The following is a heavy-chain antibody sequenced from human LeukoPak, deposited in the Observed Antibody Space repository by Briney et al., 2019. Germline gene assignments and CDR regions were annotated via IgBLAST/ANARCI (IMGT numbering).Heavy chain of an antibody. CDR1: GFTFSSYT. Sequence: GGSLRLSCTASGFTFSSYTMTWVRQAPGKGLKWASTITTGDGNTYYADSVKGRFTVSRDDSKNTLYLQMNSLRAEDTAVYYCAKDGGLWVSAHWGDSWGRGTLVTVSS. J-gene: IGHJ4*02. CDR3: AKDGGLWVSAHWGDS. D-gene: IGHD7-27*01. CDR2: ITTGDGNT. V-gene: IGHV3-23*01.